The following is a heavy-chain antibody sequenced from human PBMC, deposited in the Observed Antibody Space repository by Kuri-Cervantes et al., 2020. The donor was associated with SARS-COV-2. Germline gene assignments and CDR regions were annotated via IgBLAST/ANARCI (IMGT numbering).Heavy chain of an antibody. J-gene: IGHJ3*02. CDR2: ISSSSSYI. D-gene: IGHD3/OR15-3a*01. Sequence: LSLTCAASGFTFSSYSMNWVRQAPGKGLEWVSSISSSSSYIYYADSVKGRFTISRDNAKNSLYLQMNSLRAEDTAVYYCVATGLIHWTGYDAFDIWGQGTMVTVSS. V-gene: IGHV3-21*01. CDR1: GFTFSSYS. CDR3: VATGLIHWTGYDAFDI.